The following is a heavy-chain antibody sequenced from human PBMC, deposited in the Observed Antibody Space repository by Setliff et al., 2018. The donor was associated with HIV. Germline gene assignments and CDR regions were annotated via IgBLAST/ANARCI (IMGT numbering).Heavy chain of an antibody. CDR2: VYLSGST. Sequence: SETLSLTCTVSGGSISNDYWGWVRQPPGKGLEWIGFVYLSGSTNYNPSLKSRVTISVDTSKNQFSLKLTSVTAADTAVYYCARRRSPPSGFYSKYYMDVWGKGTTVTVSS. CDR3: ARRRSPPSGFYSKYYMDV. V-gene: IGHV4-59*08. CDR1: GGSISNDY. D-gene: IGHD3-22*01. J-gene: IGHJ6*03.